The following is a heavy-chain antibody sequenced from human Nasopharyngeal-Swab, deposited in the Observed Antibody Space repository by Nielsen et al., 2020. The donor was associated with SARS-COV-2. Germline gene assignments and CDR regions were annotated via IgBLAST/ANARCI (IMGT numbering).Heavy chain of an antibody. CDR2: IGPSGGDI. J-gene: IGHJ4*02. CDR3: AKYRVGTSRDFDY. D-gene: IGHD1-26*01. Sequence: GGSLRLSCEASGFMFVKYAMSWVRQAPGEGLEWVSAIGPSGGDIEYADSVKGRFAISRDNSKNTLYLQMNSLRVEDTAVYYCAKYRVGTSRDFDYWGQGMLVTVSS. V-gene: IGHV3-23*01. CDR1: GFMFVKYA.